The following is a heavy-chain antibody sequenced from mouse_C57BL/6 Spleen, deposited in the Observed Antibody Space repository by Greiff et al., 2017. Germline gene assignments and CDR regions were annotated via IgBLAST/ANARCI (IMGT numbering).Heavy chain of an antibody. D-gene: IGHD1-1*01. Sequence: DVQLVESGGDLVKPGGSLTLSCAASGFTFSSYGMSWVRQTPDKRLEWVATISSGGSYTYYPDSVKGRFTISRDNAKNTLYLQMSSLKSEDTAMYYCARKGVTTVVDYFDYWGQGTTLTVSS. CDR2: ISSGGSYT. CDR1: GFTFSSYG. CDR3: ARKGVTTVVDYFDY. V-gene: IGHV5-6*01. J-gene: IGHJ2*01.